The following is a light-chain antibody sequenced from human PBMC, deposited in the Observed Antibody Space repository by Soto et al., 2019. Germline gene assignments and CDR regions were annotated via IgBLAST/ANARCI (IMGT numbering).Light chain of an antibody. V-gene: IGLV1-44*01. CDR2: HNN. Sequence: QSVLTQPPSASGTPGQRVTISCSGSSSNIGSNSVNWFQQLPGTAPKLLIYHNNQRPSGVPDRFSGSKSGTSASLAISGLRSEDEADYYCAAWDDSLNAYVFGTGTKLTV. CDR1: SSNIGSNS. CDR3: AAWDDSLNAYV. J-gene: IGLJ1*01.